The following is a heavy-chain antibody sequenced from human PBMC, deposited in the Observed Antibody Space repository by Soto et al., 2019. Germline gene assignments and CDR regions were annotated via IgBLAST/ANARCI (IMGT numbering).Heavy chain of an antibody. CDR3: ARRKAVITTDSNYFYFAMDV. D-gene: IGHD2-8*01. CDR2: IYYSGTT. V-gene: IGHV4-39*01. CDR1: GGSISAHTHY. Sequence: SETLSLTCTVSGGSISAHTHYWSWIRQSPGGGLEWIASIYYSGTTYYNPSLQNRLTISADRSKNQVSLLLTSVTAADTAVYYCARRKAVITTDSNYFYFAMDVWGPGTTVTVSS. J-gene: IGHJ6*02.